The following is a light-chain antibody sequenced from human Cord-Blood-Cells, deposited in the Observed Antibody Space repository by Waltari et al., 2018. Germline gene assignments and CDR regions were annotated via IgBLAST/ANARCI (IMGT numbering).Light chain of an antibody. J-gene: IGLJ3*02. V-gene: IGLV1-40*01. CDR3: QSYDSSLSGWG. CDR1: SSNIGAGYD. CDR2: GNS. Sequence: QSVLTQPPSVSGAPGPRVTISCTGRSSNIGAGYDVHWYQQLPGTAPKRLIYGNSNRPSGVPDRFSGSKSGTSASLAITGLQAEDEADYYFQSYDSSLSGWGFGGGTKLTV.